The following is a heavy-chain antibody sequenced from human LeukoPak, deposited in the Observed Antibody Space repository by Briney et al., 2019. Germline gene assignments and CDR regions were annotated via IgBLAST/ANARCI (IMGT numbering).Heavy chain of an antibody. CDR1: GGSISSSSYY. CDR2: IYYSGST. V-gene: IGHV4-39*07. J-gene: IGHJ4*02. D-gene: IGHD6-13*01. CDR3: ARCVSAADYFDY. Sequence: PSETLSLTCTVSGGSISSSSYYWGWIRQPPGKGREWIGSIYYSGSTYYNPSLKSRVTISVDTSKNQFSLKLSSVTAADTAVYYCARCVSAADYFDYWGQGTLVTVSS.